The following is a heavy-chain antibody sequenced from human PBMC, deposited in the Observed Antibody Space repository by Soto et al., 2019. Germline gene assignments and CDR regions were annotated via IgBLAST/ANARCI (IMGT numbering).Heavy chain of an antibody. V-gene: IGHV1-18*01. D-gene: IGHD2-2*01. CDR1: GYTFTSYG. J-gene: IGHJ3*02. Sequence: QVQLVQSGPEVKKPGASVKVSCKASGYTFTSYGISWVRQAPGQGLEWMGWISTYNGNTNYAQKYQGRVTMTTDTSTSTAYMELRSLRSDDTAVFYCARAPLYSTSPKKALDIWGQWTVITVSS. CDR2: ISTYNGNT. CDR3: ARAPLYSTSPKKALDI.